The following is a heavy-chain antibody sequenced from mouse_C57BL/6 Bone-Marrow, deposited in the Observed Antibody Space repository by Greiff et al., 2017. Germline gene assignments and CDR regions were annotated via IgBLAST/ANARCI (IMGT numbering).Heavy chain of an antibody. CDR1: GYSFTGYY. CDR3: ARVGYSGKDGFAY. D-gene: IGHD2-3*01. Sequence: DVQLQQSGPELVKPGASVKISCKASGYSFTGYYMNWVKQSPEKSLEWIGEINPSTGGTTYNQKFKAKATLTVDKSSSTAYMQLKSLTSEDSAVYYCARVGYSGKDGFAYWGQGTLVTVSA. V-gene: IGHV1-42*01. J-gene: IGHJ3*01. CDR2: INPSTGGT.